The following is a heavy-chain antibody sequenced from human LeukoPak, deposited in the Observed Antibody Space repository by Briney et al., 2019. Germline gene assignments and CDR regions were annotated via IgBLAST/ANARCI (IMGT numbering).Heavy chain of an antibody. D-gene: IGHD2-2*01. CDR1: GFTFDDYA. V-gene: IGHV3-9*01. Sequence: GRSLRLSCAASGFTFDDYAMHWVRQAPGKGLEWVSGISWNSGSIGYADSVKGRFTISRDNAKNSLYLQMNSLRAEDTAVYYCASPLYCSSTSCYDYWGQGTLVTVSS. CDR3: ASPLYCSSTSCYDY. CDR2: ISWNSGSI. J-gene: IGHJ4*02.